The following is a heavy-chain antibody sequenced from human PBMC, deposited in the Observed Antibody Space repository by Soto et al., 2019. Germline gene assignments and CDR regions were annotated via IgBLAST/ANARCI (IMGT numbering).Heavy chain of an antibody. Sequence: QVQLVQSGAEVKKPGSSVKFSCKASGGTFSSYTISWVRQAPGQGLEWMGRIIPILGIANYAQKFQGRVTITADKSTSTAYMELSSLRSEDTAVYYCARDETTPSYYYYYMDVWGKGTTVTVSS. CDR2: IIPILGIA. CDR1: GGTFSSYT. CDR3: ARDETTPSYYYYYMDV. D-gene: IGHD4-17*01. J-gene: IGHJ6*03. V-gene: IGHV1-69*08.